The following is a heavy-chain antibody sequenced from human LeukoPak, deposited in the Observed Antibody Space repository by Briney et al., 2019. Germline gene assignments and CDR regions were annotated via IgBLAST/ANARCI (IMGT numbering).Heavy chain of an antibody. J-gene: IGHJ4*02. Sequence: GGSLRLSCAASGFTFDDYCMSWVRQAPGKGLEWVSVINWNGGSTCYAAAVKGRFTISSDNAKNSLYLLMNRLRAEDTACYCVERSRQWELLSGPPRHFHYWRKEPLHPVPS. CDR3: ERSRQWELLSGPPRHFHY. V-gene: IGHV3-20*04. D-gene: IGHD1-26*01. CDR1: GFTFDDYC. CDR2: INWNGGST.